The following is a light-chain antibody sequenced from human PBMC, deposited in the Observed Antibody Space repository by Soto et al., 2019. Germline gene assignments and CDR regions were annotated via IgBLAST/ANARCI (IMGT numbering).Light chain of an antibody. CDR2: AAS. J-gene: IGKJ4*01. Sequence: DIQLTQSPSFLSASVGDRVTITCRTSQDISSYLAWYQQKPGKAPQLLISAASTLQSGVPSRFSGSGSGTEFTLTISSLQTEDFATYYCQQLKSYPLSFGGGTKLEI. V-gene: IGKV1-9*01. CDR3: QQLKSYPLS. CDR1: QDISSY.